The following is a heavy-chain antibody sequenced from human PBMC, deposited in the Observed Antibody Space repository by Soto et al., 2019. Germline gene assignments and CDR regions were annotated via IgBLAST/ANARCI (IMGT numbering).Heavy chain of an antibody. CDR1: GFTFSDYY. CDR2: ISGSGTTI. V-gene: IGHV3-11*01. D-gene: IGHD3-10*01. Sequence: GSLRLSCAASGFTFSDYYMTWIRQAPGKGLEWVSYISGSGTTIYYADSVKGRFTVSRDNARNSLYLQMNSLRAEDTAFYYCANDPYYYASENWGQGTLVTVSS. CDR3: ANDPYYYASEN. J-gene: IGHJ4*02.